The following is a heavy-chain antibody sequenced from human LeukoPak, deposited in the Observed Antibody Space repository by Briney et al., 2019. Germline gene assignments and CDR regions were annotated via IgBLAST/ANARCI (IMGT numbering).Heavy chain of an antibody. D-gene: IGHD6-19*01. CDR2: ISGSGDST. CDR3: VRVGSGWSGFDY. Sequence: PGGSLRLSCAASGFTFSSYAMSWVRQAPGKGLEWVSAISGSGDSTYYADSVKGRFTISRDNAKNSLYLQMNSLRDEDTAVYYCVRVGSGWSGFDYWGQGTLVTVSS. CDR1: GFTFSSYA. J-gene: IGHJ4*02. V-gene: IGHV3-23*01.